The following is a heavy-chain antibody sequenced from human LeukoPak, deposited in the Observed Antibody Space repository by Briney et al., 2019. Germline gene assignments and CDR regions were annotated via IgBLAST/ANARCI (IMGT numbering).Heavy chain of an antibody. CDR3: AKYGGTYYDSSGTYFDY. V-gene: IGHV3-23*01. J-gene: IGHJ4*02. CDR1: GFTFSSYA. CDR2: ISGSGGST. D-gene: IGHD3-22*01. Sequence: GGSLRLSCAASGFTFSSYAMSWVRQAPGKGLEWVSAISGSGGSTYYADSVKGRFTIPRDNSKNTLYLQMNSLRAEDTAVYYCAKYGGTYYDSSGTYFDYWGQGTLVTVSS.